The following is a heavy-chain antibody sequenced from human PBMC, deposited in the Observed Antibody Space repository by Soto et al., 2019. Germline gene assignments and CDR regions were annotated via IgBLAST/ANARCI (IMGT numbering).Heavy chain of an antibody. D-gene: IGHD1-26*01. J-gene: IGHJ4*02. Sequence: QVQLVQSGAEVKKPGASVKVSCKASGYTFTSYGISWVRQAPGQGLEWMGWISAYNGNTNYAQKLQGRVTMTTDTFTSTAYMERSSLRSNGTAVDYFASVRYSGSYSFDYWGQGTLVTVSS. CDR1: GYTFTSYG. V-gene: IGHV1-18*01. CDR3: ASVRYSGSYSFDY. CDR2: ISAYNGNT.